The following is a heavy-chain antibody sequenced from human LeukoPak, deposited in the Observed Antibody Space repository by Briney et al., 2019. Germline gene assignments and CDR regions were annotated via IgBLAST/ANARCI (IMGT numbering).Heavy chain of an antibody. V-gene: IGHV4-30-2*01. CDR1: GGSISSGGYY. Sequence: SETLSLTCTVSGGSISSGGYYWSWIRQPPGKGLEWIGYIYHSGSTYYNPSLKSRVTISVDRSKNQFSLKLSSVTAADTAVYYCARFSISWSYFDSWGQGTLVTVSS. CDR3: ARFSISWSYFDS. CDR2: IYHSGST. D-gene: IGHD6-13*01. J-gene: IGHJ4*02.